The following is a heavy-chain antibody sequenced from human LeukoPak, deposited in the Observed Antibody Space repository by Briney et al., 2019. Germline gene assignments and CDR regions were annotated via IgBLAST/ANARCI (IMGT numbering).Heavy chain of an antibody. J-gene: IGHJ4*02. CDR1: GGSFSGYY. CDR3: ARGLPRRLRLSHYFDC. V-gene: IGHV4-34*01. Sequence: SETLSLTCAVYGGSFSGYYWSWIRQPPGKGLEWIGEINHSGSTNYNPSLKSRVTISVDTSKNQFSLKLSSVTAADAAVYYCARGLPRRLRLSHYFDCWGQGTLVTVSS. D-gene: IGHD3-16*01. CDR2: INHSGST.